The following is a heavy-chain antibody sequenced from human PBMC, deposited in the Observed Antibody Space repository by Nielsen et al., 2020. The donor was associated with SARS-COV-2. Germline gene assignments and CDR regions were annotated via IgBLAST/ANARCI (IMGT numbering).Heavy chain of an antibody. CDR3: ARDWDYNYGSGSGLDS. CDR2: INPSGGTT. Sequence: ASVKVSCKASGYTFTNYYMHWVRQAPGQGLEWMGLINPSGGTTRYAQKFQGRVTMIRDTSTSTVDMELSTLTSEDTAVYYCARDWDYNYGSGSGLDSWGQGTLVTVSS. D-gene: IGHD3-10*01. V-gene: IGHV1-46*01. J-gene: IGHJ4*02. CDR1: GYTFTNYY.